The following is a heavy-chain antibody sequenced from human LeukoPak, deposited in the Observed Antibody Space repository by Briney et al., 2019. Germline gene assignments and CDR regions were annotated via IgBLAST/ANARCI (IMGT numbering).Heavy chain of an antibody. V-gene: IGHV3-23*01. CDR1: GFTLTSYA. J-gene: IGHJ5*02. Sequence: GRCLRPSCAASGFTLTSYAMNCVRQPPGKGRGWVSLIRESGGSTNYAEPVKGRFSPSHDNPMHTLYLPMNSLRAADTPVYYCAKGAAGRSGYAWLDPWGQGTLVTVSS. CDR3: AKGAAGRSGYAWLDP. CDR2: IRESGGST. D-gene: IGHD3-22*01.